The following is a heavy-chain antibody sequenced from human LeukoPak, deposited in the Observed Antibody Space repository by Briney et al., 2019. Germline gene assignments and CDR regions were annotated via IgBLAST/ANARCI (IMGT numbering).Heavy chain of an antibody. V-gene: IGHV3-23*01. D-gene: IGHD4-11*01. Sequence: PGGSLRLSCAASGFTFSTYDMSWVRQAPGKGLEWVSAISASGGNTSSADSVKGRFTISRDNSKNTLYLQMNSLRAEDTAVYYCAKSEHTVTSPLDYWGLGTLVTVSS. CDR3: AKSEHTVTSPLDY. J-gene: IGHJ4*02. CDR2: ISASGGNT. CDR1: GFTFSTYD.